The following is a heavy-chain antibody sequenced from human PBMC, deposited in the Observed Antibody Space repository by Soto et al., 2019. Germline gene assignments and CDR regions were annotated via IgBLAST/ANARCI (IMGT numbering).Heavy chain of an antibody. CDR2: ISYDGSNK. CDR1: GFTFSSYA. D-gene: IGHD6-13*01. Sequence: GGSLRLSCAASGFTFSSYAMHWVRQAPGKGLEWVAVISYDGSNKYYADSVKGRFTISRDNSKNTLYLQMNSLRAEDTAVYYCATTAAAGTGLAYWGQGT. V-gene: IGHV3-30-3*01. J-gene: IGHJ4*02. CDR3: ATTAAAGTGLAY.